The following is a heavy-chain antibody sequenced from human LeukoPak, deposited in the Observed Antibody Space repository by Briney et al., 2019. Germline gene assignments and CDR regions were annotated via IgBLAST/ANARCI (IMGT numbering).Heavy chain of an antibody. D-gene: IGHD6-19*01. V-gene: IGHV3-33*01. Sequence: PGGSLRLSCAASGFTFSSYGMHWVRQAPGKGLEWVAVIWYDGSNKYYADSVKGRFTISRDNSKNTLYLQMNSLRAEYTAVYYCARMYSGGWYYFDYWGQGTLVTVSS. CDR1: GFTFSSYG. J-gene: IGHJ4*02. CDR2: IWYDGSNK. CDR3: ARMYSGGWYYFDY.